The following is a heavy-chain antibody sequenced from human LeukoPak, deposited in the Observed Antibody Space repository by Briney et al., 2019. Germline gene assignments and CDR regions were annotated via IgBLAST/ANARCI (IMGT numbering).Heavy chain of an antibody. CDR2: ISAYNGDT. Sequence: ASVNVSCTASDYTFSNYGYNWVRQAPGQGLEWMGWISAYNGDTNSAQKFQGRLTMTTDASTRTAYMELKSLRSDDTAVYYCAREGSCSGGSCRLDYWGQGTLVTVFS. CDR1: DYTFSNYG. D-gene: IGHD2-15*01. CDR3: AREGSCSGGSCRLDY. J-gene: IGHJ4*02. V-gene: IGHV1-18*01.